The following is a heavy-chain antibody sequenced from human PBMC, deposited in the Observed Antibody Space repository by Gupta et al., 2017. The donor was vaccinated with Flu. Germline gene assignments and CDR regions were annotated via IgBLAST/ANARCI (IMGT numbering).Heavy chain of an antibody. Sequence: QVLLPDPVPALVKPSESLSLTCIFPGGSISSYSWNWIRQPPGKRAEWIGNIYYPGSRNYNPSLKSRMTMSVDTSKNQFSLKLNSVTAADTAVYDGARASGGINHYFDYWGQGTLVTVSS. CDR3: ARASGGINHYFDY. J-gene: IGHJ4*02. CDR1: GGSISSYS. CDR2: IYYPGSR. D-gene: IGHD1-14*01. V-gene: IGHV4-59*01.